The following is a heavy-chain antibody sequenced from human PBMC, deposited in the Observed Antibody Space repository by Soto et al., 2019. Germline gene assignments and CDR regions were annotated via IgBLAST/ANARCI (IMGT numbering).Heavy chain of an antibody. Sequence: QVQLQESGPGLVKPSQTLSLTCTVSGGSISSGDYYWNWMRQPPGKGLERIGSIYYSGSTYYSPSLKSRVPISVGTSKNQLSLKLSSVTAADTAVYYCVRGDPGACSSTSCSDAFDLWGRGTMVAVSS. V-gene: IGHV4-30-4*01. CDR2: IYYSGST. J-gene: IGHJ3*01. CDR3: VRGDPGACSSTSCSDAFDL. D-gene: IGHD2-2*01. CDR1: GGSISSGDYY.